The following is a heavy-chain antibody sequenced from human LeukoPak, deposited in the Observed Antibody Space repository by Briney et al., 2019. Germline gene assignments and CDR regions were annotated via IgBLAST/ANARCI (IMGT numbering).Heavy chain of an antibody. CDR2: IIPIFGTA. CDR1: GGTFSSYA. D-gene: IGHD3-10*01. V-gene: IGHV1-69*13. Sequence: SVKVSCKASGGTFSSYAISWVRQAPGQGLEWMGGIIPIFGTANYAQKFQGRVTITADESTSTAYMELSSLRSEDTAVYYWAGAAVADLRFGWFDAWGQGTLVTVSS. CDR3: AGAAVADLRFGWFDA. J-gene: IGHJ5*02.